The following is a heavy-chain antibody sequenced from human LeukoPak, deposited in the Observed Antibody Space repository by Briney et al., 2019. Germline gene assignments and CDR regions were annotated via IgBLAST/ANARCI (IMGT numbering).Heavy chain of an antibody. CDR2: ISSDSSTI. Sequence: GGSLRLSCAASGFTFSSYSMNWVRQAPGKGLEWVSYISSDSSTIFYADSVKGRFTISRDNVKNSLFLQLNSLRDEDTAVYYCARDEDAFGGQGTLVTVSS. CDR1: GFTFSSYS. CDR3: ARDEDAF. J-gene: IGHJ4*02. V-gene: IGHV3-48*02.